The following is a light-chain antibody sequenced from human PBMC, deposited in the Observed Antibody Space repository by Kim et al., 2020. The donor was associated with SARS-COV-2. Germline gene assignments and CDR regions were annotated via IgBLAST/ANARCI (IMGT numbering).Light chain of an antibody. Sequence: EIVLTQSPGTLSLSPGERATLSCRASQSVSSSYLAWYQQKPGQAPRLLIYGASSRATGFPDRFSGSGSGTDFTLTISRLEPEDFAVYYCQQYGSSPYTFGQGTKLEI. J-gene: IGKJ2*01. V-gene: IGKV3-20*01. CDR2: GAS. CDR1: QSVSSSY. CDR3: QQYGSSPYT.